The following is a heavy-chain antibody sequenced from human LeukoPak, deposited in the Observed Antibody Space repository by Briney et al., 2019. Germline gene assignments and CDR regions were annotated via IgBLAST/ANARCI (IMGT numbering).Heavy chain of an antibody. J-gene: IGHJ4*02. CDR3: ARVFRKRGSHPLYYFDY. D-gene: IGHD1-26*01. Sequence: ASVKVSCKASGYTFTGYYMHWVRQAPGQGLEWMGWINPNSGGTNYAQKFQGRVTMTRDMSISTAYMELSRLRSDDTAVYYCARVFRKRGSHPLYYFDYWGQGTLVTVSS. CDR2: INPNSGGT. V-gene: IGHV1-2*02. CDR1: GYTFTGYY.